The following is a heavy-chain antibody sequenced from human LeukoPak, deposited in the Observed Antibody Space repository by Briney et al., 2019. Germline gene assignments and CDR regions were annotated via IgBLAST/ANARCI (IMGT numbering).Heavy chain of an antibody. D-gene: IGHD3-10*01. Sequence: PGGSLRLSCAASGFTFSSYSMNWVRQAPGKGLEWVSYISSSSTIYYADSVKGRFTISRDNAKSSLYLQMNSLRAEDTAVYYCAREPYYYGSGSHMGNWFDPWGQGTLVTVSS. J-gene: IGHJ5*02. V-gene: IGHV3-48*01. CDR1: GFTFSSYS. CDR3: AREPYYYGSGSHMGNWFDP. CDR2: ISSSSTI.